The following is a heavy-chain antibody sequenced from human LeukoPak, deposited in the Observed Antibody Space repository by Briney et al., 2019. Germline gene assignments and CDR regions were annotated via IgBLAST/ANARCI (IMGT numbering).Heavy chain of an antibody. Sequence: SETLSLTCTVSGGSISSSSYYWGWIRQPPGKGLEWIGYIYHSGSTYYNPSLKSRVTISVDRSKNQFSLKLSSVTAADTAVYYCARGVVGGNAQVRWFDPWGQGTLVTVSS. V-gene: IGHV4-39*07. D-gene: IGHD4-23*01. CDR1: GGSISSSSYY. CDR2: IYHSGST. CDR3: ARGVVGGNAQVRWFDP. J-gene: IGHJ5*02.